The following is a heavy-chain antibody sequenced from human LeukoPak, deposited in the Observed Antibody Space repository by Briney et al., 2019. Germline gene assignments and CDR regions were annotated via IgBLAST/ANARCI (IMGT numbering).Heavy chain of an antibody. CDR1: GGSISSGDYY. Sequence: SQTLSLTCTVSGGSISSGDYYWSWIRQPPGKDLEWIGYIYYSGSTYYNPSLKSRVTISVDTSKNQFSLKLSSVTAADTAVYYCARVRYYYGSGSYIIDYWGQGTLVTVSS. V-gene: IGHV4-30-4*01. J-gene: IGHJ4*02. CDR2: IYYSGST. D-gene: IGHD3-10*01. CDR3: ARVRYYYGSGSYIIDY.